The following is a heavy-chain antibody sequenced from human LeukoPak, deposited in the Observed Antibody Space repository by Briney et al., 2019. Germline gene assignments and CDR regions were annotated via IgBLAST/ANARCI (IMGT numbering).Heavy chain of an antibody. CDR2: ISYDGSNK. V-gene: IGHV3-30*18. CDR3: AKDGEAYCSGGSCWYYFDY. CDR1: GFTFSSYG. Sequence: GGSLRLSCAASGFTFSSYGMHWVRQAPGKGLEWVAVISYDGSNKYYADSVKGRFTIPRDNSKNTLYLQMNSLRAEDTAVYYCAKDGEAYCSGGSCWYYFDYWGQGTLVTVSS. D-gene: IGHD2-15*01. J-gene: IGHJ4*02.